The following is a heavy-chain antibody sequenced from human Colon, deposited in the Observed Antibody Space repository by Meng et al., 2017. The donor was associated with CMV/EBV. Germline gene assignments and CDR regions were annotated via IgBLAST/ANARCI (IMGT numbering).Heavy chain of an antibody. J-gene: IGHJ4*02. D-gene: IGHD2-8*02. Sequence: GGSLRLSCAASGFTPSSYEMSWVRQAPGKGLEWVALISSDGSLKYYTDSVKGRFTVSRDNSKNTLYLQMTSLRDEDTAVYSCAGESGLDYWGQGTLVTVSS. CDR3: AGESGLDY. CDR1: GFTPSSYE. CDR2: ISSDGSLK. V-gene: IGHV3-30-3*01.